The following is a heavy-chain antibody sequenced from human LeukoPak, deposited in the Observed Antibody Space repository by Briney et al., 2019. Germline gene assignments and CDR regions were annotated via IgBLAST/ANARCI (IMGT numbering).Heavy chain of an antibody. Sequence: PSEILSLTCTVSGGSISSYYWSWIRQPPGKGLEWIGYIYYSGSTYYNPSLKSRVTISVDTSKNQFSLKLSSVTAADTAVYYCARYTAMVTSGFDYWGQGTLVTVSS. J-gene: IGHJ4*02. CDR3: ARYTAMVTSGFDY. D-gene: IGHD5-18*01. CDR2: IYYSGST. CDR1: GGSISSYY. V-gene: IGHV4-59*06.